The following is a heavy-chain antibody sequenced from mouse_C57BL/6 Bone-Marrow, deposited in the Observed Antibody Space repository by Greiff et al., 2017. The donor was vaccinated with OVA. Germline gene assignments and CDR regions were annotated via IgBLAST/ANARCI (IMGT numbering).Heavy chain of an antibody. V-gene: IGHV5-12*01. J-gene: IGHJ1*03. CDR1: GFTFSDYY. CDR3: ARCYYGSSHWYFDV. CDR2: ISNGGGST. D-gene: IGHD1-1*01. Sequence: EVQVVESGGGLVQPGGSLKLSCAASGFTFSDYYMYWVRQTPEKRLEWVAYISNGGGSTYYPDTVKGRFTISRDNAKNTLYLQMSRLKSEDTAMYYCARCYYGSSHWYFDVWGTGTTVTVSS.